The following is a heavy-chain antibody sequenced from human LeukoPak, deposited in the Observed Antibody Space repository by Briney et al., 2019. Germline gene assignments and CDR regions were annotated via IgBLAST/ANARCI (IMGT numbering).Heavy chain of an antibody. Sequence: SETLSLTCAVYGGSFSGYYWSWIRQPPGKGLEWIGEINHSGSTNYNPSLKSRVTISVDTSKNQFSLKPSSVTAADTAVYYCARRAREIPGGFDYWGQGTLVTVSS. D-gene: IGHD3-10*01. CDR3: ARRAREIPGGFDY. J-gene: IGHJ4*02. CDR1: GGSFSGYY. CDR2: INHSGST. V-gene: IGHV4-34*01.